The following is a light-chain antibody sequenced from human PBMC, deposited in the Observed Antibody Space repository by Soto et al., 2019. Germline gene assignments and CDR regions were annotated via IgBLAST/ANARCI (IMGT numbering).Light chain of an antibody. CDR2: EVT. CDR3: SSYAGSTILV. V-gene: IGLV2-8*01. CDR1: SNDVAITKY. Sequence: QSALTQPPSASGSPGQSVTISCTGTSNDVAITKYVSWYQQRPGKVPRLMIYEVTKRPSGVPDRFSGSKSGNTASLTVSGLQTEDEADYYCSSYAGSTILVFGGGTKVTVL. J-gene: IGLJ3*02.